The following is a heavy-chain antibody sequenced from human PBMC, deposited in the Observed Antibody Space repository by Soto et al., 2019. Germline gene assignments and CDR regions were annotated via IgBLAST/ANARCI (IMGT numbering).Heavy chain of an antibody. CDR3: ATIKLGSNRLDY. Sequence: ASVKVSCKASGYTFTSYAMHWVRQAPGQRLEWMGWINAGNGNTKYSQKFQGRVTITRDTSASTASMELSSLRSEDTAVYYCATIKLGSNRLDYWGQGTLVTVSS. CDR1: GYTFTSYA. D-gene: IGHD3-10*01. J-gene: IGHJ4*02. V-gene: IGHV1-3*01. CDR2: INAGNGNT.